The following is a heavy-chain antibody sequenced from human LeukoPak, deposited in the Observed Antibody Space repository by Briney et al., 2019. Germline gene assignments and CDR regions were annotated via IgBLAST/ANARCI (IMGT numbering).Heavy chain of an antibody. CDR1: GFTFSDYS. CDR2: IDGSGDTI. Sequence: GESQRLSCAASGFTFSDYSMNWVRQAPGKGLEWVSYIDGSGDTISYADSVKGRFTISRDNAKNSLDLQMNSLRDEDTAVYYCSRRFDCWGQGTLVTVSS. J-gene: IGHJ4*02. V-gene: IGHV3-48*02. CDR3: SRRFDC.